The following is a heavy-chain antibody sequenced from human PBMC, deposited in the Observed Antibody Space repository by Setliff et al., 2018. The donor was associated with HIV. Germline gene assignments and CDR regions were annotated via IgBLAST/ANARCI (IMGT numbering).Heavy chain of an antibody. CDR1: GFTFSDYV. D-gene: IGHD3-3*01. CDR2: MSYDGGHE. V-gene: IGHV3-30*03. J-gene: IGHJ6*02. Sequence: GSLRLSCVGSGFTFSDYVMYWVRQAPGKGLEWVTVMSYDGGHESYAASVKGRFTISRDNSKNTLYLQMTSLTPEDTATYYCARATYFDFWRGNFSGIDVWGRGAMVTVSS. CDR3: ARATYFDFWRGNFSGIDV.